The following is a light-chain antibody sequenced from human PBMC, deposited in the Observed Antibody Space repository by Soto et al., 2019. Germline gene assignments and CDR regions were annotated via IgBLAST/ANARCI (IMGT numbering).Light chain of an antibody. V-gene: IGKV3-15*01. J-gene: IGKJ3*01. Sequence: EMVMTQSPATLSVSPGERATLSCRASQSVSTNLAWYQQIPGQAPRLLIYGASTRATGIPARFSGSGSGTEFTLTISSLQSEDFAVYYCQQYNNSPYTCGPGTRVDIK. CDR3: QQYNNSPYT. CDR2: GAS. CDR1: QSVSTN.